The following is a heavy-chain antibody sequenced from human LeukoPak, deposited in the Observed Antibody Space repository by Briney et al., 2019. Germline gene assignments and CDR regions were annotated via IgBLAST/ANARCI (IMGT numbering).Heavy chain of an antibody. J-gene: IGHJ5*02. V-gene: IGHV4-39*07. CDR3: ARERYYYGGKTWFDP. Sequence: SETLSLTCSVSGGYIITSDHYWGWIRQPPGKGLEWLGSIYYTGSTSTNPFFKSRVTVSVDTAKNQFSLNLTSVTAADTAVYYCARERYYYGGKTWFDPWGQGTLVTVSS. CDR2: IYYTGST. D-gene: IGHD4-23*01. CDR1: GGYIITSDHY.